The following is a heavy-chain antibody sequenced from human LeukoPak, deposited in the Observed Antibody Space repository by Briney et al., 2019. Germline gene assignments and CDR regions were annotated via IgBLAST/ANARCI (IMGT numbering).Heavy chain of an antibody. J-gene: IGHJ4*02. D-gene: IGHD6-19*01. Sequence: GASVKVSCKASGYTFTNYAMHWVRQAPGQRLEWMGWINTGNGNTKYSQVFQGRVTITRDTSANTAYMELSSLRSEDMAVYYCARAVKYRSGPLTDLLPYYFDYWGQGTLVTVSS. CDR2: INTGNGNT. CDR3: ARAVKYRSGPLTDLLPYYFDY. V-gene: IGHV1-3*03. CDR1: GYTFTNYA.